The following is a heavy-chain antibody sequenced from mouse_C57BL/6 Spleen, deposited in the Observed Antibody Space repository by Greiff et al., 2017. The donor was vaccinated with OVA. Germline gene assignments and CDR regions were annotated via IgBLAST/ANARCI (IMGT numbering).Heavy chain of an antibody. CDR2: IWSDGST. CDR3: ARPHKKSNSFAY. D-gene: IGHD2-5*01. CDR1: GFSLTSYG. J-gene: IGHJ3*01. Sequence: VHLVESGPGLVAPSQSLSITCTVSGFSLTSYGVHWVRQPPGKGLEWLVVIWSDGSTTYNSALKSRLSISKDNTKSQVFLKMNSHQTDDTAMYYCARPHKKSNSFAYWGQGTLVTVSA. V-gene: IGHV2-6*03.